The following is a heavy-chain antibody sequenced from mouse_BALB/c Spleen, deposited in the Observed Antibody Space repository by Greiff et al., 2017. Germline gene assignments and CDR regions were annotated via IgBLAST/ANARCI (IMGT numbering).Heavy chain of an antibody. CDR2: ISSGSSTI. CDR1: GFTFSSFG. J-gene: IGHJ3*01. D-gene: IGHD1-1*02. Sequence: EVKLMESGGGLVQPGGSRKLSCAASGFTFSSFGMHWVRQAPEKGLEWVAYISSGSSTIYYADTVKGRFTISRDNPKNTLFLQMTSLRSEDTAMYYCARWYPFAYWGQGTLVTVSA. CDR3: ARWYPFAY. V-gene: IGHV5-17*02.